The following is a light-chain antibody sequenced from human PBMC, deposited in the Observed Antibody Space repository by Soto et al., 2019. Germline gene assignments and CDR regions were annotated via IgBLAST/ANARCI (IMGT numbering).Light chain of an antibody. CDR3: QQYGSLPIT. V-gene: IGKV3-20*01. CDR2: AAS. Sequence: EMELTQYPGTLSLSQGKRATLSCRASQSDGRAFLAWHQQKPGQAPRLLIYAASSRATGIPDRFSGSGSGTDFTLTISRLEPEDFAVYYCQQYGSLPITFGQGTRLEIK. CDR1: QSDGRAF. J-gene: IGKJ5*01.